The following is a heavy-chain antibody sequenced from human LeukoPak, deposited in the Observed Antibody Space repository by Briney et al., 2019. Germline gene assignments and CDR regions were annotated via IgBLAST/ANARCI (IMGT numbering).Heavy chain of an antibody. D-gene: IGHD2-2*01. CDR1: VYTFTNHG. J-gene: IGHJ4*02. Sequence: GASVTVSYTSSVYTFTNHGINWVRQAPGQGLEWMGWISAYNGNTNYAQKVQGRVTMTADTSTSTAYMELRSLRSDDTAVYYCARVDGRYCSSTSCYAWDHWGQGTLVTVSS. V-gene: IGHV1-18*01. CDR3: ARVDGRYCSSTSCYAWDH. CDR2: ISAYNGNT.